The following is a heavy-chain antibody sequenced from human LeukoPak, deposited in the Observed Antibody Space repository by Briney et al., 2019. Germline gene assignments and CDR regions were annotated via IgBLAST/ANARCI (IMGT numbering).Heavy chain of an antibody. CDR3: ARVGYYDSSGYSDY. CDR1: GGSISSYY. V-gene: IGHV4-59*01. J-gene: IGHJ4*02. Sequence: SETLSLTCTVSGGSISSYYWSWIRQPPGKGLEWIGYIYYSGSTNYNPSLKSRVTISVDTSKNQFSLKLSSVTAADTAVYYCARVGYYDSSGYSDYWGQGTLVTVSS. CDR2: IYYSGST. D-gene: IGHD3-22*01.